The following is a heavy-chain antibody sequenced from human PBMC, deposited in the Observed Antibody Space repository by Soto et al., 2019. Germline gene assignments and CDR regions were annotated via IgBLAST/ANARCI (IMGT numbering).Heavy chain of an antibody. CDR2: IYISGST. CDR3: ANGYINYGAFDF. V-gene: IGHV4-4*07. Sequence: SETLSLTCTVSGVSISSYYRSWIRQPAGKGLEWIGRIYISGSTNYNPSLKSRVTMSVDTSKNQFSLKLTSVTAADTAVYYCANGYINYGAFDFWGQGTLVTVSS. D-gene: IGHD4-4*01. J-gene: IGHJ3*01. CDR1: GVSISSYY.